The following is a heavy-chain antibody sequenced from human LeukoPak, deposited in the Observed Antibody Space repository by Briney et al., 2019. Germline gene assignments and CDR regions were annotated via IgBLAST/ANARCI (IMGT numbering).Heavy chain of an antibody. CDR3: AKASTRSFTSGYYGDAFDI. CDR1: GFTFDDYG. CDR2: INWNGGST. J-gene: IGHJ3*02. D-gene: IGHD3-22*01. V-gene: IGHV3-20*04. Sequence: GGSLRLSCAASGFTFDDYGMSWVRQAPGKGLEWVSGINWNGGSTGYADSVKGRFTISRDNAKNSLYLQMNSLRAEGMALYYCAKASTRSFTSGYYGDAFDIWGQGTMVSVSS.